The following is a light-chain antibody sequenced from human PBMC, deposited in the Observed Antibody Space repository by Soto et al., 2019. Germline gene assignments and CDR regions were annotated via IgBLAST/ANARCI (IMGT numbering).Light chain of an antibody. J-gene: IGKJ4*01. V-gene: IGKV3-11*01. Sequence: EIVLTQSPATLSLSPGERATLSCRASQSVSSYLAWYQQKPGQAPRLLIYDASNRATGIPARFSGSVSGTDFTLTISSLEPEDFAVYYCQQRSNWPPSLTFDGGTKVEIK. CDR2: DAS. CDR1: QSVSSY. CDR3: QQRSNWPPSLT.